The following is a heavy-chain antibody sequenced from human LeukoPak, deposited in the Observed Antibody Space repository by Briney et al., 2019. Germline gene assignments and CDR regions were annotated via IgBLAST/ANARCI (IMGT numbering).Heavy chain of an antibody. CDR2: IYHSGST. CDR3: ARDGSSTGMDV. D-gene: IGHD2-2*01. V-gene: IGHV4-30-2*01. Sequence: SETLSLTCTVSGGSISSGGYYWSWIRQPPGKGLEWIGYIYHSGSTYYNPSLKSRVTISVDRSKNQFSLKLSSVTAADTAVYYCARDGSSTGMDVWGQGTTVTVSS. J-gene: IGHJ6*02. CDR1: GGSISSGGYY.